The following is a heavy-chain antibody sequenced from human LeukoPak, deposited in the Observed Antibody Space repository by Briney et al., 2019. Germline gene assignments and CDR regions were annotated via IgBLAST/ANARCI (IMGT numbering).Heavy chain of an antibody. Sequence: SETLSLTCTVSGGSISSYYWSWIRQPAGKGLEWIGRIYTSGSTNYNPSLKSRVTMSVDTPKNQFSLKLSSVTAADTAVYYCARVKSFTMVRGIVDPWGQGALVTVSS. D-gene: IGHD3-10*01. CDR3: ARVKSFTMVRGIVDP. V-gene: IGHV4-4*07. CDR2: IYTSGST. CDR1: GGSISSYY. J-gene: IGHJ5*02.